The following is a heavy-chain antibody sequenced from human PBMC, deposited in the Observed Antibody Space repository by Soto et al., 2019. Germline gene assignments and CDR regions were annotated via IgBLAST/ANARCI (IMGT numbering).Heavy chain of an antibody. D-gene: IGHD3-10*01. J-gene: IGHJ6*02. CDR3: ARLRMYGSGNPTDDYYGMDV. Sequence: PGESLKISCKGSGYSFTSYWIGWVRQMPGKGLEWMGIIYPGDSDTRYSPSFQGQVTISADKSISTAYLQWSSLKASDTAMYYCARLRMYGSGNPTDDYYGMDVWGQGTTVTVSS. V-gene: IGHV5-51*01. CDR1: GYSFTSYW. CDR2: IYPGDSDT.